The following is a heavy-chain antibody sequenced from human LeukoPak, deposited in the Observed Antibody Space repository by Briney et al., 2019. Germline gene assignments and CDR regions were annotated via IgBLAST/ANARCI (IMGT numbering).Heavy chain of an antibody. J-gene: IGHJ6*02. CDR1: GGSISSYY. CDR3: ARLSPSSGYYFAYYYYYGMDV. V-gene: IGHV4-59*08. CDR2: IYYSGST. Sequence: PSETLSLTCTVSGGSISSYYWSWIRQPPGKGLEWIGYIYYSGSTNYNPSLKSRVTISVDTSKNQFSLKLSSVTAADTAVYYCARLSPSSGYYFAYYYYYGMDVWGQGTTVTVSS. D-gene: IGHD3-22*01.